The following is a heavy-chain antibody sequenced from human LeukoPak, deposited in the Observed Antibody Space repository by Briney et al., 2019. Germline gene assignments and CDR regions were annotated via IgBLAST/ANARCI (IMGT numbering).Heavy chain of an antibody. CDR3: ARDAYCGGDCYRGNWYFDL. D-gene: IGHD2-21*02. V-gene: IGHV4-30-2*01. CDR1: GGSISSGGYS. Sequence: SQTLSLTCAASGGSISSGGYSWSWIRQPPGKGLEWIGYIYHSGSTYYNPSLKSRVTISVDRSKNQFSLKLSSVTAADTAVYYCARDAYCGGDCYRGNWYFDLWGRGTLVTVSS. CDR2: IYHSGST. J-gene: IGHJ2*01.